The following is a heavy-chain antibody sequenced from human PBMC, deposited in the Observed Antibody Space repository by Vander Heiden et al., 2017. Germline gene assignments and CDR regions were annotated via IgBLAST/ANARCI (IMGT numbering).Heavy chain of an antibody. V-gene: IGHV3-30-3*01. CDR2: ISYDGSNK. Sequence: QVQLVESGGGVVQPGRSLSLSCAASGFTFSSYAMHGVRQAPGKGLEWVAVISYDGSNKYYADSVKGRFTISRDNSKNTLYLQMNSLRAEDTAVYYCARGCGGSCYLLYYFDYWGQGTLVTVSS. D-gene: IGHD2-15*01. CDR1: GFTFSSYA. J-gene: IGHJ4*02. CDR3: ARGCGGSCYLLYYFDY.